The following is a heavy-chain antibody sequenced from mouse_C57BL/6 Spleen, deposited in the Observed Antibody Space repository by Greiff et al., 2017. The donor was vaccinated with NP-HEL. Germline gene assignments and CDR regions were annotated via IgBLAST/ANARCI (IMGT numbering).Heavy chain of an antibody. CDR2: INPSTGGT. D-gene: IGHD2-4*01. CDR1: GYSFTGYY. Sequence: VQLQQSGPELVKPGASVKISCKASGYSFTGYYMNWVKQSPEKSLEWIGEINPSTGGTPYNQKFQAKATLTVDTSSSTPYMQLKSLTSEDSAVYYCARWGDDDVPFDYWGQGTTLTVSS. CDR3: ARWGDDDVPFDY. J-gene: IGHJ2*01. V-gene: IGHV1-42*01.